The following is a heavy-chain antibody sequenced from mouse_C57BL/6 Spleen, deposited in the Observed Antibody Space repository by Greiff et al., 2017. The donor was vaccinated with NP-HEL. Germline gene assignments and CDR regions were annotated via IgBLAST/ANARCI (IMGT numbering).Heavy chain of an antibody. D-gene: IGHD2-5*01. J-gene: IGHJ2*01. V-gene: IGHV1-66*01. Sequence: QVQLKESGPELVKPGASVKISCKASGYRFTSYYIHWVKQRPGQGLEWIGWIYPGSGNTKYNEKFKGKATLTADTSSSTAYMQLSSLTSEDSAVYYCARGGYSNYFDYWGQGTTLTVSS. CDR1: GYRFTSYY. CDR2: IYPGSGNT. CDR3: ARGGYSNYFDY.